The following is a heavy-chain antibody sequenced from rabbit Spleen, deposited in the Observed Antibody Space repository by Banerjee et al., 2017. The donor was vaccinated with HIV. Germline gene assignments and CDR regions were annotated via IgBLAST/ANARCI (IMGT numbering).Heavy chain of an antibody. D-gene: IGHD8-1*01. J-gene: IGHJ6*01. Sequence: QEQLEESGGDLVKPEGSLTLTCTASGFSFSSSYWISWVRQAPGKGLEWIGCIYTMSGSAYYATWAKGRFTISKTSSTTVTLQMTSLTAADTATYFCARDTGSSFSSYGMDLWGQGTLVTVS. CDR2: IYTMSGSA. CDR3: ARDTGSSFSSYGMDL. V-gene: IGHV1S45*01. CDR1: GFSFSSSYW.